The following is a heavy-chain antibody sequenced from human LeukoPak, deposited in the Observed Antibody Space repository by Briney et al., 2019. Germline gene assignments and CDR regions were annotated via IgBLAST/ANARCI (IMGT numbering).Heavy chain of an antibody. Sequence: GGSLRLSCAASGFTFNAYAMHWVRQAPGKGLEWVAVISYDGSSRFYADSVRGRFTISRDNSKNTLYLQMNSLRAEDTAVYYCARTIAAAGNSAFDIWGQGTMATVSS. CDR3: ARTIAAAGNSAFDI. V-gene: IGHV3-30*03. CDR1: GFTFNAYA. D-gene: IGHD6-13*01. CDR2: ISYDGSSR. J-gene: IGHJ3*02.